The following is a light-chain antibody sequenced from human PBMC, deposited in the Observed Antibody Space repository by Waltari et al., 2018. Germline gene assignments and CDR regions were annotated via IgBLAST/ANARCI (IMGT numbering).Light chain of an antibody. J-gene: IGLJ3*02. CDR2: DVS. Sequence: QSALTQPRSVSGSPGQSVTISCTGTSSDVGGYNYVSWFQQHPGKAPKLMIHDVSTRPAWVPALFSGSKSGNTASLTISGLQADDETDYYCCSYAGRYTWVFGGGTKLTVL. CDR1: SSDVGGYNY. CDR3: CSYAGRYTWV. V-gene: IGLV2-11*01.